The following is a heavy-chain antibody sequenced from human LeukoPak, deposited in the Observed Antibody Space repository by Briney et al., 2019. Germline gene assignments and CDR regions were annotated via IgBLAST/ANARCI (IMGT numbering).Heavy chain of an antibody. CDR2: MNPNSGNT. CDR1: GYTFTSYD. V-gene: IGHV1-8*01. Sequence: GASVKVSCKASGYTFTSYDINWVRQATGQGLEWMGWMNPNSGNTGYAQKFQGRVTMTRNTSISTAYMELSSLRSEDTAVYYCARGGRPGLLWFREWSDAFDIWGQGTMVTVSS. D-gene: IGHD3-10*01. J-gene: IGHJ3*02. CDR3: ARGGRPGLLWFREWSDAFDI.